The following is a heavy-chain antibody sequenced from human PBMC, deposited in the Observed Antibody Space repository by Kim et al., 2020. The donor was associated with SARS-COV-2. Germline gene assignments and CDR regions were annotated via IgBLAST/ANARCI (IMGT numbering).Heavy chain of an antibody. D-gene: IGHD3-10*01. J-gene: IGHJ5*02. Sequence: DSVKGRITISRDNAKNSLYLQMNSLRAEDTAVYYCARVKGGSGGNWFDPWGQGTLVTVSS. CDR3: ARVKGGSGGNWFDP. V-gene: IGHV3-7*01.